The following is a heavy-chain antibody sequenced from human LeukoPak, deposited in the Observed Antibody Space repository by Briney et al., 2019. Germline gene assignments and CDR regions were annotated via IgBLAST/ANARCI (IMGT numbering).Heavy chain of an antibody. CDR3: ARATFLYCSSSPCLFDY. CDR1: VYTFTDYY. J-gene: IGHJ4*02. V-gene: IGHV1-2*02. D-gene: IGHD2-2*01. Sequence: GASVKVSCKPSVYTFTDYYMHWVRQAPGQRFEWMGWINPNDGDTNDAQKFQGRITMTRDTSISTAHMEVSRLRSDAPAVYSCARATFLYCSSSPCLFDYGGQGIVVTVS. CDR2: INPNDGDT.